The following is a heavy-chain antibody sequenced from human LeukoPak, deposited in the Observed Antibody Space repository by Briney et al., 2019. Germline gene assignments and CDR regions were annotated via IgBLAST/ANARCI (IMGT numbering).Heavy chain of an antibody. CDR1: GFTFSSYW. V-gene: IGHV3-7*01. CDR2: IKQDGSEK. CDR3: ARDYYGDYFDY. Sequence: GGSLRLSCAASGFTFSSYWMSWVRQAPGKGLEWVANIKQDGSEKYYVNSVKGRFTISRDNAKNSLYLQMNSLRAEDTAVYYCARDYYGDYFDYWGQGTLVTVSS. D-gene: IGHD4-17*01. J-gene: IGHJ4*02.